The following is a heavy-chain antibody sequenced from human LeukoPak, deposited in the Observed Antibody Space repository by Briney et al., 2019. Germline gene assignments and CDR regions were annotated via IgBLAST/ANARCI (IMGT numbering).Heavy chain of an antibody. V-gene: IGHV4-59*08. Sequence: SETLSLTCTVSGGPISSYQWSWIRQPPGKGLEWIGYIYYTGSTNYHPSLKSRITISLDTSKNQFSLKLSSVTAADTAVYYCARRTTVTPNWFDPWGQGTLVTVSA. J-gene: IGHJ5*02. CDR2: IYYTGST. D-gene: IGHD4-17*01. CDR1: GGPISSYQ. CDR3: ARRTTVTPNWFDP.